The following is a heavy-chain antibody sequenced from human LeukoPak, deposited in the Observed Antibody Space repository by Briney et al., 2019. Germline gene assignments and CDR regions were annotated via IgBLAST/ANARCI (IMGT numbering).Heavy chain of an antibody. CDR3: ARDPSLGYCSSTSCSDFDY. Sequence: GGSLRLSCAASGFTFSSYSMKWVRQAPGKGREWGSSISSSSSYIYYADAVKGRFTISRDNAKNSLYLQMNSLRAEDTAVYYCARDPSLGYCSSTSCSDFDYWGQGTLVTVSS. CDR1: GFTFSSYS. D-gene: IGHD2-2*01. V-gene: IGHV3-21*01. CDR2: ISSSSSYI. J-gene: IGHJ4*02.